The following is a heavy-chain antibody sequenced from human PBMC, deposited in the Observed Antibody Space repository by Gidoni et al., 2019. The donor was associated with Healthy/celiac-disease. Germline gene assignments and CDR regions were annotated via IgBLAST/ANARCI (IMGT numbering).Heavy chain of an antibody. CDR2: ISYDGSNK. D-gene: IGHD2-15*01. Sequence: QVQLVESGGGVVQPGRSLRLSCAASGFTFSSYGMHWVRQAPGKGLEWVAVISYDGSNKYYADSVKGRFTISRDNSKNTLYLQMNSLRAEDTAVYYCAKDGYCSGGSCYSFDYWGQGTLVTVSS. CDR3: AKDGYCSGGSCYSFDY. CDR1: GFTFSSYG. J-gene: IGHJ4*02. V-gene: IGHV3-30*18.